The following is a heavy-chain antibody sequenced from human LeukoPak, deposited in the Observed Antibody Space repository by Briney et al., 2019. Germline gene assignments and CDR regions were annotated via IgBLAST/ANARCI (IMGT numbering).Heavy chain of an antibody. J-gene: IGHJ4*02. CDR2: IIPTLGTA. CDR3: ATGRWNSSSWGDY. Sequence: SVKVSCKASGGTFSSYAISWVRQAPGQGLEWMGGIIPTLGTANYAQKFQGRVTITADESTSTAYMELGSLRSEDTAVYYCATGRWNSSSWGDYWGQGTLVTVSS. D-gene: IGHD6-13*01. V-gene: IGHV1-69*13. CDR1: GGTFSSYA.